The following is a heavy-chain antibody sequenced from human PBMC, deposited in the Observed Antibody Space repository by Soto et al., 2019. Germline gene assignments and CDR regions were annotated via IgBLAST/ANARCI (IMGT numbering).Heavy chain of an antibody. CDR1: GFTFSSYG. V-gene: IGHV3-33*01. D-gene: IGHD3-3*01. CDR2: IWYDGSNK. J-gene: IGHJ6*02. CDR3: ASEIFGVVTQQDLYGMDV. Sequence: GSLRLCCAASGFTFSSYGMHWVRQAPGKGLEWVAVIWYDGSNKYYADSVKGRFTISRDNSKNTLYLQMNSLRAEDTAVYYCASEIFGVVTQQDLYGMDVWGQGTTVTVSS.